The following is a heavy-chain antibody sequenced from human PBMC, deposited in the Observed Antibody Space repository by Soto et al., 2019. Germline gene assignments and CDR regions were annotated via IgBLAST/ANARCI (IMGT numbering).Heavy chain of an antibody. CDR1: GGTFSSYA. J-gene: IGHJ6*02. CDR2: IIPIFGTA. CDR3: ARLGWESEAASATPQAGYYGMDV. V-gene: IGHV1-69*13. Sequence: GASVKVSCKASGGTFSSYAISWVRQAPGQGLEWMGGIIPIFGTANYAQKFQGRVTITADESTSTAYMELSSLRSEDTAVYYCARLGWESEAASATPQAGYYGMDVWGQGTTVTVSS. D-gene: IGHD1-26*01.